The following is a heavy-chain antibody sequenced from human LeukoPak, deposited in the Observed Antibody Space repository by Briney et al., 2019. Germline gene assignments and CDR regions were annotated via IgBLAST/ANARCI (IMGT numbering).Heavy chain of an antibody. CDR2: IHDSGST. J-gene: IGHJ3*02. D-gene: IGHD5-18*01. CDR3: ARGRGYGEAFAI. CDR1: GGSISDYY. V-gene: IGHV4-59*01. Sequence: ASETLSLTCTVSGGSISDYYWSWIRQPPGKGLEWIGYIHDSGSTMYNPSLKSRVTISVDTSKNQFSLKLSFVTAADTGLYYCARGRGYGEAFAIWGQGTMVTVAS.